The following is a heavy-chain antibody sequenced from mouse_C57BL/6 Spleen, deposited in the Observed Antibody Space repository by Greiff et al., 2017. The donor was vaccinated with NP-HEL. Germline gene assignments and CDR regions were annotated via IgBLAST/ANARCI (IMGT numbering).Heavy chain of an antibody. V-gene: IGHV1-82*01. D-gene: IGHD2-4*01. CDR2: IYPGDGDT. CDR3: ARGGLRRGGNSMDY. CDR1: GYAFSSSW. Sequence: VQLQQSGPELVKPGASVKISCKASGYAFSSSWMNWVKQRPGKGLEWIGRIYPGDGDTNYNGKFKGKATLTADKSSSTAYMQLSSLTSEDSAVYFCARGGLRRGGNSMDYWGQGTSVTVSS. J-gene: IGHJ4*01.